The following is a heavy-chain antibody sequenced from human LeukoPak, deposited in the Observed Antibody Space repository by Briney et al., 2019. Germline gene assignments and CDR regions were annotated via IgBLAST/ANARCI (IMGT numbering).Heavy chain of an antibody. V-gene: IGHV3-30*18. CDR1: GFTFSSYG. D-gene: IGHD6-13*01. CDR3: AKKWRPFGQQLDEDAFDI. CDR2: ISYDGSNK. Sequence: GRSLRLSCAASGFTFSSYGMHWVRQAPGKGLEWVAVISYDGSNKYYADSVKGRFTISRDNSKNTLYLQMNSLRAEDTAVYYCAKKWRPFGQQLDEDAFDIWGQGTMVTVSS. J-gene: IGHJ3*02.